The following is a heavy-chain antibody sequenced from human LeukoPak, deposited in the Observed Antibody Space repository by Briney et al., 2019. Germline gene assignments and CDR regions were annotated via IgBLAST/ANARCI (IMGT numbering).Heavy chain of an antibody. J-gene: IGHJ4*02. CDR2: ISYDGSNE. Sequence: GGSLRLSCTASGFSFSNYGMHWVRQAPGKGLEWITVISYDGSNEYYADSVKGRFTISRDNSKITLYLQMNSLRAEDTAVYYCVKGYYDFAYWGQGTLVTVSS. D-gene: IGHD3-3*01. CDR1: GFSFSNYG. V-gene: IGHV3-30*18. CDR3: VKGYYDFAY.